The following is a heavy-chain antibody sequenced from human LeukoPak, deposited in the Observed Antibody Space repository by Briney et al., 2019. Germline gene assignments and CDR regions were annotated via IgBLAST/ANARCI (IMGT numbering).Heavy chain of an antibody. CDR1: GDSISNYY. CDR2: LYTSGST. Sequence: PSETLSLTCTVSGDSISNYYWSWIRQPAGKGLEWIGRLYTSGSTNYNPSLNSRITMSVDTSKNQFSLKLSSVTAADTAVYYCAREACPSYYFDYWGQRTLVTVSS. V-gene: IGHV4-4*07. J-gene: IGHJ4*02. CDR3: AREACPSYYFDY.